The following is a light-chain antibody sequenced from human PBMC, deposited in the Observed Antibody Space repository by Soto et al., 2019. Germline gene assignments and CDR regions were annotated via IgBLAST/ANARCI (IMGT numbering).Light chain of an antibody. J-gene: IGKJ2*01. Sequence: AIRMTQSPSSLSASTGDRVTITCRASQGISSYLAWYQQKPGKAPKLLIYAASTLQSGVPSRFSGSGSGTDFTLPISCLQSEDFATYYCQQYYSYPRYTFGQGTKLEIK. CDR3: QQYYSYPRYT. CDR2: AAS. V-gene: IGKV1-8*01. CDR1: QGISSY.